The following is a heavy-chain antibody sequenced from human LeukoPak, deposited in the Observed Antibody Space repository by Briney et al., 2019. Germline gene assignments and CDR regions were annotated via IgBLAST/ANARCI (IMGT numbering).Heavy chain of an antibody. D-gene: IGHD2-15*01. V-gene: IGHV4-34*01. Sequence: SETLSLTCAVYGGSFSGYYWSWIRQHPGKGLEWIGEINPSGSTNYNPSLHSRVTIPVDTSENQFSLKLSSVAAADTAVYYCARRRVAGSYMDVWGKGTTVTVSS. J-gene: IGHJ6*03. CDR3: ARRRVAGSYMDV. CDR1: GGSFSGYY. CDR2: INPSGST.